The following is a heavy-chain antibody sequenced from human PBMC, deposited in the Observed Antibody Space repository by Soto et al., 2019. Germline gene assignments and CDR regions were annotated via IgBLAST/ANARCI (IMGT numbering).Heavy chain of an antibody. CDR2: IYSGGST. CDR3: GTYCGGDRYSRTHYYYYGMDV. V-gene: IGHV3-53*01. D-gene: IGHD2-21*02. J-gene: IGHJ6*02. CDR1: GFTVSSNY. Sequence: GGSLRLSCAASGFTVSSNYMSWVRQATGKGLEWVSVIYSGGSTYYADSVKGRFTISRDNSKNTLYLQMNSLRADNTAVYYCGTYCGGDRYSRTHYYYYGMDVWGQGTTVTVSS.